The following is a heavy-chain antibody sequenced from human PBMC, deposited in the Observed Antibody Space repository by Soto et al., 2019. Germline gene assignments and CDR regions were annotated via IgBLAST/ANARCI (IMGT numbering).Heavy chain of an antibody. V-gene: IGHV3-15*07. D-gene: IGHD3-22*01. CDR1: GFAFSNVW. J-gene: IGHJ5*01. Sequence: GGSLRLSCAGSGFAFSNVWINWVRQAPGKGLEWVGRIKSKALGGTTDFAAPVRGRFAITRDDSRNMAYMQMNSLNPEDTAVYYCTTDSYSTMIEVRFASWGHGTLVTVSS. CDR2: IKSKALGGTT. CDR3: TTDSYSTMIEVRFAS.